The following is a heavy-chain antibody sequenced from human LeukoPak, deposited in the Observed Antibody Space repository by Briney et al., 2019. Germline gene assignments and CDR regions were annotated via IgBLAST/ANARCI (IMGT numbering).Heavy chain of an antibody. CDR1: GYTFTGYY. D-gene: IGHD6-13*01. Sequence: GASVKVSCKASGYTFTGYYIHWVRQAPGQGLEWMGWINPNSGSHRCAQAFQDRVVMSRDTSIGTAYMELGRLESDDTALYFCARLRAAGTDHFDFWGQGTLVTVSS. CDR2: INPNSGSH. J-gene: IGHJ4*02. V-gene: IGHV1-2*02. CDR3: ARLRAAGTDHFDF.